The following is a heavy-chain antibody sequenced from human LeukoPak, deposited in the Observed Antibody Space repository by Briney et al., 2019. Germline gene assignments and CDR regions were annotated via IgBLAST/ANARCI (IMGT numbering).Heavy chain of an antibody. J-gene: IGHJ6*02. D-gene: IGHD3-22*01. V-gene: IGHV4-30-4*01. CDR1: GGSISSGDYY. CDR2: IYYSGST. CDR3: ARDQNKYDSSGYYYYQYGMDV. Sequence: PSETLSLTCTVSGGSISSGDYYWTWIRQPPGKGLEWIGYIYYSGSTHYNPSLKSRVSMSVDTAKNQFSLNLSSVTAADTAVYYCARDQNKYDSSGYYYYQYGMDVWGQGTTVTVSS.